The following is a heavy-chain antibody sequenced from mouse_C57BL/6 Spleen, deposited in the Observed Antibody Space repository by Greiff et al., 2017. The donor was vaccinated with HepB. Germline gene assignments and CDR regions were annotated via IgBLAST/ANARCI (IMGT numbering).Heavy chain of an antibody. Sequence: VKLQESGAELARPGASVKLSCKASGYTFTSYGISWVKQRTGQGLEWIGEIYPRSGNTYYNEKFKGKATLTADKSSSTAYMELRSLTSEDSAVYFCARGSNYYGSSYGGDYWGQGTTLTVSS. J-gene: IGHJ2*01. CDR3: ARGSNYYGSSYGGDY. CDR1: GYTFTSYG. V-gene: IGHV1-81*01. D-gene: IGHD1-1*01. CDR2: IYPRSGNT.